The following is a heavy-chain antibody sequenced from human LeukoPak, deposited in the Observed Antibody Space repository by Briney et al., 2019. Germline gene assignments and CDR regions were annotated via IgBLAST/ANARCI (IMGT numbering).Heavy chain of an antibody. D-gene: IGHD2-15*01. V-gene: IGHV3-48*03. CDR2: ISSSGSTI. CDR1: GFTFSSYE. J-gene: IGHJ3*02. Sequence: QSGGSMRLSCAASGFTFSSYEMNWVRPAPGKGLGWVSYISSSGSTIYYADSVKGRFTISRDNAKNSLYLQMNSLRAEDTAVYYCARDPGIYCSGGSCYLHAFDIWGQGTMVTVSS. CDR3: ARDPGIYCSGGSCYLHAFDI.